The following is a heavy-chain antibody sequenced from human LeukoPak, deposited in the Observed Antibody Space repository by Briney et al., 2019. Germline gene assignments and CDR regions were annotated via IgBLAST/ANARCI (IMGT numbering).Heavy chain of an antibody. J-gene: IGHJ4*02. Sequence: GGSLRLSCAASGFTFSTSWMSWVRQVPGKGLEWVANIKKDGSETYYVDSVKGRFTISRDNSKNTLYLQMNSLRAEDTAVYYCARVPRAIITMIVVDYWGQGTLVTVSS. CDR3: ARVPRAIITMIVVDY. CDR1: GFTFSTSW. CDR2: IKKDGSET. V-gene: IGHV3-7*01. D-gene: IGHD3-22*01.